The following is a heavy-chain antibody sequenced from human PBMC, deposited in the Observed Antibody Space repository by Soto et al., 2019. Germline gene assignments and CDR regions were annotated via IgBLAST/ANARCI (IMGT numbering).Heavy chain of an antibody. D-gene: IGHD2-2*01. CDR3: ARAFGYCGGTSCNFDY. J-gene: IGHJ4*02. CDR1: GFTFSSYA. CDR2: ISYDGSNK. V-gene: IGHV3-30-3*01. Sequence: GGSLRLSCAASGFTFSSYAMHWVRQAPGKGLEWVAVISYDGSNKYYADSVKGRFTISRDNSKNTLYLQMNSLRAEDTAVYYCARAFGYCGGTSCNFDYWGQGTLVTVSS.